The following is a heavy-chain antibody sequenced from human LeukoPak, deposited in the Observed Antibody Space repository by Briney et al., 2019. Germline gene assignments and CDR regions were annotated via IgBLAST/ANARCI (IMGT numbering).Heavy chain of an antibody. CDR2: ISGSGGST. D-gene: IGHD3-10*01. Sequence: PGGSLRLSCAASGFTFSSNAMSWVRQAPGKGLEWVSAISGSGGSTYYADSVKGRFTISRDNSKNTLYLQMNSLRAEDTAVYYCAKDGTTMVRGVNWFDPWGQGTLVTVSS. V-gene: IGHV3-23*01. CDR3: AKDGTTMVRGVNWFDP. J-gene: IGHJ5*02. CDR1: GFTFSSNA.